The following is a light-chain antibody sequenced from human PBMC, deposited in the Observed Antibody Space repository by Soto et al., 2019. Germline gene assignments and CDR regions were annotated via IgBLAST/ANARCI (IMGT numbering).Light chain of an antibody. V-gene: IGKV3-20*01. J-gene: IGKJ1*01. Sequence: EIVLTQSPGTLSLSPGERATLSCRASQSVSSRYLARYQQKPGQAPRLLIYGASSRATGIPDRFSGSGSGTDFTLTISRLEPEDFAVYYCQQYGSLRTFGQGTKGEIK. CDR2: GAS. CDR1: QSVSSRY. CDR3: QQYGSLRT.